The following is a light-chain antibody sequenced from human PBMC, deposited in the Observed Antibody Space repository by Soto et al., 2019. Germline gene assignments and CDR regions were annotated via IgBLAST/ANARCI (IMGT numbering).Light chain of an antibody. CDR2: GAS. J-gene: IGKJ4*01. CDR1: QSVSSN. Sequence: EIVLTQSPATLSLAPGERVTLSCRASQSVSSNLAWYQQKPGQAPRLLIYGASTRATGIPARFSGSGSGTEFTLTISSLQSEDFAVYYCQQYNNWPPLTFGGGTKVDI. CDR3: QQYNNWPPLT. V-gene: IGKV3-15*01.